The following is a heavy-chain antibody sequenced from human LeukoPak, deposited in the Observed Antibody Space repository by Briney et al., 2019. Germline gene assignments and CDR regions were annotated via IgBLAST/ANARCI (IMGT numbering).Heavy chain of an antibody. CDR2: IYYSGST. Sequence: PSETLSLTCTVSGGSISSYYWSWIRQPPGKGLEWIGYIYYSGSTNYNPSLKSRVTISVDTSKNQFSLKLSSVTAADTAVYYCARVPHSSGYMSYYYYGMDVWGQGTTVTVSS. CDR3: ARVPHSSGYMSYYYYGMDV. V-gene: IGHV4-59*01. CDR1: GGSISSYY. D-gene: IGHD3-22*01. J-gene: IGHJ6*02.